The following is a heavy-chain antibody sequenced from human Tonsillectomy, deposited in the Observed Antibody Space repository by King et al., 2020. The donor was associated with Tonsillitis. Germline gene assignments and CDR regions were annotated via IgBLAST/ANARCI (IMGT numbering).Heavy chain of an antibody. J-gene: IGHJ5*02. V-gene: IGHV1-2*02. CDR1: GYTFSGYY. D-gene: IGHD3-3*01. Sequence: QLVQSGAEVKKPGASVKVACKASGYTFSGYYIHWVRQAPGQGLEWMGWINPNSGGTNYAQKFQGRVTMTRDTSISTAYMELSRLRSDDTAVYYCARDENYDFYNWFDPWGQGTLVTVSS. CDR2: INPNSGGT. CDR3: ARDENYDFYNWFDP.